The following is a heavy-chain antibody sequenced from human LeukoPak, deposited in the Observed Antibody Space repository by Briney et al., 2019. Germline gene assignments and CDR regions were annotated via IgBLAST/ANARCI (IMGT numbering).Heavy chain of an antibody. V-gene: IGHV3-30*02. D-gene: IGHD2-8*02. Sequence: GGSLRLSCAASGFTFSSYGMHWVRQAPGKGLEWVAFIRYDESNKYYAESVKGRFTIARDNSKSTLSLQMNSLRAEDTAIYYCATYRQVLLPFESWGQGTLVTVSS. CDR3: ATYRQVLLPFES. CDR1: GFTFSSYG. CDR2: IRYDESNK. J-gene: IGHJ4*02.